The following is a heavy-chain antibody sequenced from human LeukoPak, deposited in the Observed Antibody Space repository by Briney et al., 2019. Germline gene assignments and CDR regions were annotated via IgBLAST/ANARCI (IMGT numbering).Heavy chain of an antibody. V-gene: IGHV4-61*10. J-gene: IGHJ4*02. CDR2: IFGSVST. Sequence: PETRSLTCTVSGGSISSGTYYWSWIRQPAGKGLEYIGRIFGSVSTNYNPSLRSRFPISLDTAKIQCSRQLSSVHPADTVRYYCARGSSWYFGYWGQGTLVTVSS. CDR1: GGSISSGTYY. CDR3: ARGSSWYFGY. D-gene: IGHD6-13*01.